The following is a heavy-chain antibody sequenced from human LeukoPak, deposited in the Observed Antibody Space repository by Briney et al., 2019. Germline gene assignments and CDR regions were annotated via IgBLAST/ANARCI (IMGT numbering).Heavy chain of an antibody. CDR1: GFTFRNYA. V-gene: IGHV3-23*01. J-gene: IGHJ4*02. CDR2: IGGTGGYT. Sequence: GSLRLSCVASGFTFRNYAMSWVRQAPGKGLEWVSGIGGTGGYTYYPDSVKGRFTIFRDDSKSTLYLQMNSLRIDDTAVYYCAKALRTLEIVPTIPIAFASWGQGILVTVSS. CDR3: AKALRTLEIVPTIPIAFAS. D-gene: IGHD5-12*01.